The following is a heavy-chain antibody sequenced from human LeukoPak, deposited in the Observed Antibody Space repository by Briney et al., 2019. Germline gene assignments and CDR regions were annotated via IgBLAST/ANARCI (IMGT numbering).Heavy chain of an antibody. CDR2: IYPGDSDT. Sequence: GESLKISCKGSGYSFTSYWIGWVRQMPGKGLEWMGTIYPGDSDTRYSPSFQGQVTISADKSISTAYLQWSSLKASDTAMYYCARHTYDYGGNSVGDYWGQGTLVTVSS. D-gene: IGHD4-23*01. CDR3: ARHTYDYGGNSVGDY. CDR1: GYSFTSYW. J-gene: IGHJ4*02. V-gene: IGHV5-51*01.